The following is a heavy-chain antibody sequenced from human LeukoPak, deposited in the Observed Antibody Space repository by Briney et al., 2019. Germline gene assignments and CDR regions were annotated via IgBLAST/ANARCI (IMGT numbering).Heavy chain of an antibody. CDR2: IYYSGST. Sequence: PSETLSLTCTVSGGSISSYYWSWIRQPPGKGLEWIGYIYYSGSTNYNPSLKSRVTISVDTSKNQFSPKLSSVTAADTAVYYCARDGGYGDYVGYYYGMDVWGQGTTVTVSS. D-gene: IGHD4-17*01. CDR1: GGSISSYY. J-gene: IGHJ6*02. CDR3: ARDGGYGDYVGYYYGMDV. V-gene: IGHV4-59*01.